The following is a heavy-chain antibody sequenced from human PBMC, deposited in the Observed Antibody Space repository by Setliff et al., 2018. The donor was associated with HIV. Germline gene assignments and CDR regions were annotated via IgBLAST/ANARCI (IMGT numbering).Heavy chain of an antibody. CDR3: AKDRSGSYRTFDY. Sequence: SETLSLTCTVSGGSISSSSYYWGWIRQPPGKGLEWIGSIYYSGRTNYNTSLKSRVTISMDTSKNQFSLKLNSVTAADTAVYYCAKDRSGSYRTFDYWGPGILVTVSS. D-gene: IGHD1-26*01. J-gene: IGHJ4*02. V-gene: IGHV4-39*07. CDR1: GGSISSSSYY. CDR2: IYYSGRT.